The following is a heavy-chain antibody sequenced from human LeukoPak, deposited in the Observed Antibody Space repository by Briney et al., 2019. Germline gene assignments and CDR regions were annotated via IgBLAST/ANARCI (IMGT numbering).Heavy chain of an antibody. Sequence: GESLKISCKGSGYSFTNYWIGWVRQMPGKGLEWMGIIYPGDSDTTYSPSFQGQVTISADKSINTAYLQWSNLKASDTAMYFCARRSGSYYYFDYWGQGTLVTVSS. J-gene: IGHJ4*02. CDR1: GYSFTNYW. CDR2: IYPGDSDT. D-gene: IGHD1-26*01. CDR3: ARRSGSYYYFDY. V-gene: IGHV5-51*01.